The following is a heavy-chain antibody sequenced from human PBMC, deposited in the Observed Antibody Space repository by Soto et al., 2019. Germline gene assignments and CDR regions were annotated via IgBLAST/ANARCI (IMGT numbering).Heavy chain of an antibody. V-gene: IGHV4-30-4*01. D-gene: IGHD4-17*01. CDR2: ISYSGTT. Sequence: PSETLSLTCTVSGGSISSGNYYWSWIRQPPGKGLEWIGFISYSGTTHYSASLRSRVSISVDTSKNQFSLDLSSVTAADTAVYYCATMGTPVTGLYYFDYWGQGTSVTGSS. CDR1: GGSISSGNYY. CDR3: ATMGTPVTGLYYFDY. J-gene: IGHJ4*02.